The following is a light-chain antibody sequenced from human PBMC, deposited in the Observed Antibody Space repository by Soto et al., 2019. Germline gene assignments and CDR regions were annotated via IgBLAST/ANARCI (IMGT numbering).Light chain of an antibody. CDR3: SSYTNSSTYV. Sequence: QSVLTQPPSVSGSPGQSVAISCTGTGSDIGTYNRVSWYQQPPGTAPKLMIYDVSDRPSGVPDRFSGSKSGNTASLTISGLQAEDEADYYCSSYTNSSTYVFGTGTKLTVL. CDR2: DVS. J-gene: IGLJ1*01. CDR1: GSDIGTYNR. V-gene: IGLV2-18*02.